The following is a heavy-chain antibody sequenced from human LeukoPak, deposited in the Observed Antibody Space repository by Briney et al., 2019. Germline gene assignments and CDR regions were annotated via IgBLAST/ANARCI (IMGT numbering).Heavy chain of an antibody. J-gene: IGHJ6*03. V-gene: IGHV4-39*07. CDR1: GGSISSSRYY. Sequence: SETLSLTCTVSGGSISSSRYYWGWIRPPPGKGLEWIGEINHSGSTNYNPSLNSRVTISVNTTNNQFSLKLSSVTAADTAVYSCARLQTHRYNWNYVSHRYYYYYIAVWGEGTTVTVSS. CDR3: ARLQTHRYNWNYVSHRYYYYYIAV. CDR2: INHSGST. D-gene: IGHD1-7*01.